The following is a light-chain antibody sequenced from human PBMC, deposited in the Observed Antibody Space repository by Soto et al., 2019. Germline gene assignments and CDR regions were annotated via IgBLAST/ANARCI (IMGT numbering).Light chain of an antibody. CDR2: DAS. Sequence: IVLKNSPATLSLSAWERATISSRASQSVRSFLAWYQQKPGQAPRLLIYDASNRATGVPGRFSGSGSGTDFTLTISSLEPEDFAVYYCQQRSSWPHALSFGGGTKVDI. CDR3: QQRSSWPHALS. V-gene: IGKV3-11*01. J-gene: IGKJ4*01. CDR1: QSVRSF.